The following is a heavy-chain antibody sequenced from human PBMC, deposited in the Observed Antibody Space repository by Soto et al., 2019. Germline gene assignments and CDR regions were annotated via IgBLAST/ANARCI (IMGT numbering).Heavy chain of an antibody. Sequence: EVQLLESGGGLVQPGGSLRLSCAASGFTLNYYAINWVRQAPGKGLEWVSAITSTGDTYYVDSVKGRFTISRDTSKNTLYLQMNSLRAEDTAVYYCAKEIAASATLWLDPWGQGTLVTVSS. J-gene: IGHJ5*02. CDR3: AKEIAASATLWLDP. CDR2: ITSTGDT. D-gene: IGHD6-13*01. CDR1: GFTLNYYA. V-gene: IGHV3-23*01.